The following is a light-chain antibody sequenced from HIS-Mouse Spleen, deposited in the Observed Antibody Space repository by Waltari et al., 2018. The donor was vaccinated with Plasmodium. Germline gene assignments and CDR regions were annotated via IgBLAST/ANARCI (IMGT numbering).Light chain of an antibody. CDR3: YSTDSSGNHRV. CDR2: EDS. V-gene: IGLV3-10*01. J-gene: IGLJ3*02. Sequence: SYELTQPPSVTVSPGPTARIHCSGDALQKKYAFWYQQKSGQAPVLVIYEDSKRPTGIPERFSGSSSGTMATLTISGAQVEDEADYYCYSTDSSGNHRVFGGGTKLTVL. CDR1: ALQKKY.